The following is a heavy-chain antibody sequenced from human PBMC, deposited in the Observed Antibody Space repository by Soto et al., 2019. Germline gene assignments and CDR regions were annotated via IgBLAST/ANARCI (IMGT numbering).Heavy chain of an antibody. V-gene: IGHV1-2*04. J-gene: IGHJ5*02. Sequence: ASVKVSCKASGYTFTGSYMHWVRQAPGQGLEWMGWINPNSGGTNYAQKFQGWVTMTRDTSKNQFSLKLSSVTAADTAVYYCARLGYYGSGSYGWFDPWGQGTLVTVSS. D-gene: IGHD3-10*01. CDR1: GYTFTGSY. CDR2: INPNSGGT. CDR3: ARLGYYGSGSYGWFDP.